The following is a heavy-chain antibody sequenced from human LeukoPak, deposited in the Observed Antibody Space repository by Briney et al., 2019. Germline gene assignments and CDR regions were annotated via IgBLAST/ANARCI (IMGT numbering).Heavy chain of an antibody. D-gene: IGHD2-2*01. V-gene: IGHV4-34*01. CDR1: GWSFSGYY. J-gene: IGHJ3*02. CDR3: AREEAGYCSSTSCSRGAFDI. Sequence: SETLSLTCAVYGWSFSGYYWSWIRQPPGKGLEWIGEINHSGSTNYNPSLKSRVTISVDTSKNQFSLKLSSVTAADTAVYYCAREEAGYCSSTSCSRGAFDIWGQGTMVTVSS. CDR2: INHSGST.